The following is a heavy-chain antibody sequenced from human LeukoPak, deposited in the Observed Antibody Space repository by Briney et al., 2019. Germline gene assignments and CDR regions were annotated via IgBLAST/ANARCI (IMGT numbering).Heavy chain of an antibody. V-gene: IGHV4-38-2*02. D-gene: IGHD4-17*01. CDR1: GYSISSGHY. J-gene: IGHJ4*02. Sequence: SETLSLTCTVSGYSISSGHYWAWIRQSPEKGLECIATMFHSGSTYYNPSLKSRVTTSVDTSKNEFSLNLSSVTAADTAVYYCARAGTNLGDYDYWGQGTLVTVSS. CDR2: MFHSGST. CDR3: ARAGTNLGDYDY.